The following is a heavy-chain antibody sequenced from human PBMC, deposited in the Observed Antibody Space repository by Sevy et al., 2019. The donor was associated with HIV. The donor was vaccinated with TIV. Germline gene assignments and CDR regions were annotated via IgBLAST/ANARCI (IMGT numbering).Heavy chain of an antibody. CDR1: GFTFSRYW. Sequence: GGSLRLSCAASGFTFSRYWMHWVRQAPGKGLMWVSHIKDDGIRAFFADSVKGRFTSARDNAKNTLYLQMNSLRAEDTAIYYCARGKLGGSTAYLDLDYCCLGTLVTFSS. D-gene: IGHD1-7*01. CDR3: ARGKLGGSTAYLDLDY. V-gene: IGHV3-74*01. J-gene: IGHJ4*02. CDR2: IKDDGIRA.